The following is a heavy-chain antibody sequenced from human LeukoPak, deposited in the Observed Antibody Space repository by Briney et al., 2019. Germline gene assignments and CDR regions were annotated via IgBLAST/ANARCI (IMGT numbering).Heavy chain of an antibody. J-gene: IGHJ5*02. CDR3: SAHTVTTWFDP. Sequence: PGGSLRLSCAASGFTFDDYGMSWVRQAPGKGLEWVSGINWNGGSTGYADSVKGRFTISRDNAKNSLYLQTLYYCARDRNPLKESAHTVTTWFDPWGQGTLVTVSS. CDR1: GFTFDDYG. CDR2: INWNGGST. V-gene: IGHV3-20*01. D-gene: IGHD4-17*01.